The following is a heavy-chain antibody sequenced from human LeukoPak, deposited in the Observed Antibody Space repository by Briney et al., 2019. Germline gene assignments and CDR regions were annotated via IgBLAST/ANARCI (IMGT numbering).Heavy chain of an antibody. D-gene: IGHD3-22*01. CDR2: IDQSGST. J-gene: IGHJ4*02. CDR3: ARARTNYYYDSSGYTTRGGFFDS. CDR1: GGSFNDYY. V-gene: IGHV4-34*01. Sequence: PSETLSLTCAVYGGSFNDYYWNWIRQPPGKGREWMGKIDQSGSTIYNSSLKSRVTMSVDTSKNQFSLNLTSVTAADTAFYSCARARTNYYYDSSGYTTRGGFFDSWGLGTLVTVSS.